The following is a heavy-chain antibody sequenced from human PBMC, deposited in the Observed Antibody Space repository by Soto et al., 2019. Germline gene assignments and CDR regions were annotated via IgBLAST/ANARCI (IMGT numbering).Heavy chain of an antibody. J-gene: IGHJ4*02. Sequence: GASVKVSCTDSGSTFSIYTISWVRQAPGQGLEWMGRIIPIFGTANYAQKFQGRVTITADESTSTAYMELSSLRSEDTAVYYCASSSSGWYFFDYWGQGTLVTVSS. CDR1: GSTFSIYT. D-gene: IGHD6-19*01. CDR2: IIPIFGTA. CDR3: ASSSSGWYFFDY. V-gene: IGHV1-69*13.